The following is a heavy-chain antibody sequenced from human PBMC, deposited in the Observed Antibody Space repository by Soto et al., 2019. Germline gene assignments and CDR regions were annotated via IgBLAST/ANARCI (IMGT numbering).Heavy chain of an antibody. J-gene: IGHJ5*01. V-gene: IGHV1-69*01. CDR3: ARDRWGSYAFDS. CDR2: IITVFGTA. Sequence: QVQLVQSGAEVKKPGSSVKVSCKASGGVFRNYAINWVRQAPGQGLEWMGGIITVFGTADYAQKFQGRVTITADASTTTAYMELTSLNTEDTAVYYCARDRWGSYAFDSWGQGTLVTVAS. D-gene: IGHD1-26*01. CDR1: GGVFRNYA.